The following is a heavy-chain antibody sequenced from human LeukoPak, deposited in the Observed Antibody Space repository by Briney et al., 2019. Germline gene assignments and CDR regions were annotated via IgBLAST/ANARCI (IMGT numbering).Heavy chain of an antibody. Sequence: SESLSLTCTVSGGSISSYYWSWIRQPPGKGLEWIGYIYYSGSTNYNPSLKSRVTISVDTSKNQFSLKLSSVTAADTAVYYCARGYCSGGSCYLYYFDYWGQGTLVTVSS. V-gene: IGHV4-59*01. CDR3: ARGYCSGGSCYLYYFDY. J-gene: IGHJ4*02. CDR1: GGSISSYY. D-gene: IGHD2-15*01. CDR2: IYYSGST.